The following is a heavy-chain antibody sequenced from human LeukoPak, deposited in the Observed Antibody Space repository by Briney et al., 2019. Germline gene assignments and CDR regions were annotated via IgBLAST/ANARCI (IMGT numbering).Heavy chain of an antibody. V-gene: IGHV1-18*01. J-gene: IGHJ4*02. Sequence: ASVKVSCKASGYTFTSYGISWVRQAPGQGLEWMGWISAYNGNTNYAQKLQGRVTVTTDTSTSTAYMELRSLRSDDTAVYYCAREYYYDSSGYAYDYWGQGTLVTVSS. D-gene: IGHD3-22*01. CDR3: AREYYYDSSGYAYDY. CDR1: GYTFTSYG. CDR2: ISAYNGNT.